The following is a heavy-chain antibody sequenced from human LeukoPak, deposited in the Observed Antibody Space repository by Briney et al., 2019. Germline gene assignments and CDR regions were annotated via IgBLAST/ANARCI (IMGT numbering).Heavy chain of an antibody. CDR3: ASRYCSGGSCFSRDYYNYYMDV. D-gene: IGHD2-15*01. Sequence: ASVKVSCKTSGGTFRNYGFTWVRQAPEQGLEWMGGIIPIFGTGKYAQKFQGRVTVVADEFTSTAYMELSSLRSEDTAVYYCASRYCSGGSCFSRDYYNYYMDVWGKGTAVTVSS. CDR1: GGTFRNYG. V-gene: IGHV1-69*13. CDR2: IIPIFGTG. J-gene: IGHJ6*03.